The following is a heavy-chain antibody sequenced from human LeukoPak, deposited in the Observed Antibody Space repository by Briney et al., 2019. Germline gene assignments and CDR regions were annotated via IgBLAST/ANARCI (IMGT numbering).Heavy chain of an antibody. Sequence: PSETLSLTCTVSGGSISSSSYYWGWIRQPPGKGLEWIGSIYYSGSTYYNPSLKSRVTISVDTSKNQFSLKLSSVTAADTAVYYCARGHREYSSSGLNWFDPWGQGTLVTVSS. D-gene: IGHD6-6*01. V-gene: IGHV4-39*07. J-gene: IGHJ5*02. CDR3: ARGHREYSSSGLNWFDP. CDR2: IYYSGST. CDR1: GGSISSSSYY.